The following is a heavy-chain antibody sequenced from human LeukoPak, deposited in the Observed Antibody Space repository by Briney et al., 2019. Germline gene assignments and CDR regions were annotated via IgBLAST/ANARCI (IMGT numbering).Heavy chain of an antibody. V-gene: IGHV3-33*08. Sequence: PGGSLRLSCAASGFTFSSYSMNWVRQAPGKGLEWVAVIWYDGSNKYYADSVKGRFTISRDNSKNTLYLQMNSLRAEDTAVYYCARVFDGAGAFDIWGQGTMVTVSS. CDR3: ARVFDGAGAFDI. J-gene: IGHJ3*02. CDR1: GFTFSSYS. CDR2: IWYDGSNK. D-gene: IGHD3-9*01.